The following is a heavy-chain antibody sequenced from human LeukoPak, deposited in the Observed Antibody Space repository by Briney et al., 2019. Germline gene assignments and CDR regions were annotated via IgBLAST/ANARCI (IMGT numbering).Heavy chain of an antibody. CDR3: ARMPVKKYSSSLDFDY. Sequence: SVKVSCKASGYTFTGYYMHWVRQAPGQGLEWMGRIIPILGIANYAQKFQGRVTITADKSTSTAYMELSSLRSEDTAVYYCARMPVKKYSSSLDFDYWGQGTLVTVSS. D-gene: IGHD6-6*01. J-gene: IGHJ4*02. CDR2: IIPILGIA. CDR1: GYTFTGYY. V-gene: IGHV1-69*02.